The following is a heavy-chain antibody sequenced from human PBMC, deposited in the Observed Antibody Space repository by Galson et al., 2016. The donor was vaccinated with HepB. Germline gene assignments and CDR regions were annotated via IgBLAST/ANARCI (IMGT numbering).Heavy chain of an antibody. CDR1: GSTFSRFW. CDR2: MFPDDSDI. Sequence: QSGAEVTKAGESLKISCKGSGSTFSRFWIGWVRQMPGKGLEYMGVMFPDDSDIRYSPSFQGQVTISADNSIGTAYLQGDSLKASGTGMYYCATLNYYDSSGPGAFDMWGQGTKFTVSS. CDR3: ATLNYYDSSGPGAFDM. D-gene: IGHD3-22*01. V-gene: IGHV5-51*01. J-gene: IGHJ3*02.